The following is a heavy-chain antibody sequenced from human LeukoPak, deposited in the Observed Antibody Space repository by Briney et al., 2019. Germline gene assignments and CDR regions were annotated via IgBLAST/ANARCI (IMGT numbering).Heavy chain of an antibody. V-gene: IGHV3-23*01. CDR1: GFTFSSYA. Sequence: GGSLRLSCAASGFTFSSYAMSWVRQAPGKGLECVSAISGSGGSTYYADTVKGRFTISRDNSENTLYLQMNSLRAEDTAVYYCAKYLKRITIFGVAVDYWGQGTLVTVSS. CDR3: AKYLKRITIFGVAVDY. J-gene: IGHJ4*02. D-gene: IGHD3-3*01. CDR2: ISGSGGST.